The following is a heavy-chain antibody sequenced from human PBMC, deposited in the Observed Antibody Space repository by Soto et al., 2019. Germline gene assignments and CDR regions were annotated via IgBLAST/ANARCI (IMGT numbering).Heavy chain of an antibody. D-gene: IGHD2-21*02. Sequence: PSETLSFTCTVSGGSISSYYWSWIRQPPGKGLEWIGYMYNTGSTIYNPSLKSRVTISVDTSKNQFSLKLNSVTAADTAVYYCARDLWGYCGADCYPLDVWGQGTTVTIS. J-gene: IGHJ6*02. CDR3: ARDLWGYCGADCYPLDV. V-gene: IGHV4-59*01. CDR1: GGSISSYY. CDR2: MYNTGST.